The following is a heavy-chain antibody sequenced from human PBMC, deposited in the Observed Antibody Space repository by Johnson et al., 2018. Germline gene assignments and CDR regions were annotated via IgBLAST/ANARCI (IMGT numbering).Heavy chain of an antibody. D-gene: IGHD3-9*01. V-gene: IGHV4-59*01. CDR2: IHYSGST. CDR3: ASLYGILTGVYAFDI. Sequence: QVQLQESGPGLVKPSETLSLTCTVSGGSLRSYYWNWMRQPPGKGLEWIGYIHYSGSTNYIPSLQSRLTISVDTSKNQFSLKLSSVTAADTAVYYCASLYGILTGVYAFDIWGQGTMVTVSS. CDR1: GGSLRSYY. J-gene: IGHJ3*02.